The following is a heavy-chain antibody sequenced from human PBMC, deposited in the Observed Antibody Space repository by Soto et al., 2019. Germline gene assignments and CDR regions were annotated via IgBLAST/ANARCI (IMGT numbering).Heavy chain of an antibody. J-gene: IGHJ1*01. V-gene: IGHV3-49*03. CDR2: IRSKAYGGTT. D-gene: IGHD3-22*01. Sequence: GGSLRLSCTASEFTFGDFAMTWFRQAPGKGLECVGFIRSKAYGGTTEYAASVRGRFTISRDDSNSIAYLQMNSLKTEDTAVYYCSRPRLRSGYYPGPFQHWGQGTLVTVPQ. CDR1: EFTFGDFA. CDR3: SRPRLRSGYYPGPFQH.